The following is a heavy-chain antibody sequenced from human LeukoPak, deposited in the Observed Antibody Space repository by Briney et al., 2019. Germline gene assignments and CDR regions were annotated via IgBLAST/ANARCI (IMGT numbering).Heavy chain of an antibody. CDR2: INPSGGST. Sequence: ASVKVSCKASGYTFTSYDISWVRQAPGQGLEWMGIINPSGGSTSYAQKFQGRVTMTRDTSTSTVYMELSSLRSEDTAVYYCARDRSRIAAAGPFDYWGQGTLVTVSS. V-gene: IGHV1-46*01. CDR1: GYTFTSYD. J-gene: IGHJ4*02. CDR3: ARDRSRIAAAGPFDY. D-gene: IGHD6-13*01.